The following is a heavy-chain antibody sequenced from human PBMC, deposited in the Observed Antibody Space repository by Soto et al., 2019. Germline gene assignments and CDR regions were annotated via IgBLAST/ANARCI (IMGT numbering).Heavy chain of an antibody. D-gene: IGHD6-13*01. CDR3: ARQTTYSSSWYDS. J-gene: IGHJ5*01. Sequence: SETRSLTCIVSGDSIGSYYWSWIRQSAGRGPEWIGRIYTSGITNYNPSLKSRVSISVDTSKKQFSLKLTSVTAADTAVYYCARQTTYSSSWYDSWGQGTLVTVSS. V-gene: IGHV4-4*07. CDR1: GDSIGSYY. CDR2: IYTSGIT.